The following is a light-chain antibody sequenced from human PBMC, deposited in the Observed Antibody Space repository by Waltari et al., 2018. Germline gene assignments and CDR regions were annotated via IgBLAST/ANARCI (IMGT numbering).Light chain of an antibody. Sequence: DIQMTQSPSTLSASVGDRVTITCRASQSISHWLAWYQQKPGKAPKLLISKASSLEKEVPSRFSGSGSGTGFTLTITNLQPDDFATFYCQRYDDYPPTFGGGTKVEIK. V-gene: IGKV1-5*03. J-gene: IGKJ4*01. CDR1: QSISHW. CDR2: KAS. CDR3: QRYDDYPPT.